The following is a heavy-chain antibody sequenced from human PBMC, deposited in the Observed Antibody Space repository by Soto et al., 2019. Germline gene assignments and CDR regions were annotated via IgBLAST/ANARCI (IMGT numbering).Heavy chain of an antibody. D-gene: IGHD3-16*01. CDR1: GYTFTSYA. V-gene: IGHV1-3*01. CDR3: ARTVCYNYGIDV. Sequence: QVQLVQSGAEVKKPGASVKVSCKASGYTFTSYAMHWVRQAPGQRLEWMGWINAGNGNTKYSQKFQVRVTITRDTSASTAYMKLSSLRSEATAVYYCARTVCYNYGIDVWGQGTTVTVSS. J-gene: IGHJ6*02. CDR2: INAGNGNT.